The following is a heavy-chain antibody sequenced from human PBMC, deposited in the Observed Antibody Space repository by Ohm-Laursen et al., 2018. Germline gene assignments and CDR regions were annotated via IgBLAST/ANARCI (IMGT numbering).Heavy chain of an antibody. CDR3: ARHPDYRSDRWFDP. CDR1: RFTFSDSW. D-gene: IGHD6-25*01. V-gene: IGHV4-34*01. Sequence: LSCAASRFTFSDSWMSWVRQAPGKGLEWIGEINHSGSTIYNPSLKSRVTISVDTSKNQFFLKLSSVTAADTAVYYCARHPDYRSDRWFDPWGQGTLVSVSS. CDR2: INHSGST. J-gene: IGHJ5*02.